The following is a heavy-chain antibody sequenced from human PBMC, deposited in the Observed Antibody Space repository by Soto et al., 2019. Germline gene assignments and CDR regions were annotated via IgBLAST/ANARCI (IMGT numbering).Heavy chain of an antibody. CDR2: ISYDGSDK. Sequence: GGSLRLSCAASGFPFTSFALHWVRQAPGKGLEWVAVISYDGSDKYYADSVKGRFTISRDNSKSTLYLQMNSLRVEDTAVYYCAKALYYDSSGTSCATDVWGQGTTVTVSS. CDR1: GFPFTSFA. V-gene: IGHV3-30-3*01. D-gene: IGHD3-22*01. J-gene: IGHJ6*02. CDR3: AKALYYDSSGTSCATDV.